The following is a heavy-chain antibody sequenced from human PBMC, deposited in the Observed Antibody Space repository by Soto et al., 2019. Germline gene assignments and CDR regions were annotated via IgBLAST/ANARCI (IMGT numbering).Heavy chain of an antibody. J-gene: IGHJ4*02. CDR3: ARDHPYSSGWFYFDY. D-gene: IGHD6-19*01. V-gene: IGHV3-48*01. Sequence: GGSLRLSCAASGFTFSSYSMNWVRQAPGKGLEWVSYISSSSSTIYYADSVKGRFTISRDNAKNSLYLQMNSLRAEDTAVYYCARDHPYSSGWFYFDYWGQGTLVTVSS. CDR1: GFTFSSYS. CDR2: ISSSSSTI.